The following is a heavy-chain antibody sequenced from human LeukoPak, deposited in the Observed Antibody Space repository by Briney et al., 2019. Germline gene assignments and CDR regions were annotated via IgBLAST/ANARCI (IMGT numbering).Heavy chain of an antibody. CDR1: GGSISTYY. CDR3: ARHGGSLGYFDY. CDR2: VYYSGTT. J-gene: IGHJ4*02. Sequence: SETLSLTCSVSGGSISTYYWSWIRQTPGKGLEWIGYVYYSGTTNYNPSLKGRVTISSDTSKNQFSLNLRSVNVADTAIYYCARHGGSLGYFDYWGRGTLVTVSS. V-gene: IGHV4-59*08. D-gene: IGHD1-26*01.